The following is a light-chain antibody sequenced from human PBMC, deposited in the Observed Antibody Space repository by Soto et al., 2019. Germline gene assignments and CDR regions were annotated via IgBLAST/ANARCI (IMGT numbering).Light chain of an antibody. Sequence: DIQMTQSPSTLSASVGDRVTITCRASQSIGSWLAWYQQKPGKAPKLLIYKASTLESGVPSRFSGSGSGTELTLTSSSLQPDDFATYHCQQYYTYPVTFGQGTKVDIK. V-gene: IGKV1-5*03. CDR3: QQYYTYPVT. CDR2: KAS. J-gene: IGKJ1*01. CDR1: QSIGSW.